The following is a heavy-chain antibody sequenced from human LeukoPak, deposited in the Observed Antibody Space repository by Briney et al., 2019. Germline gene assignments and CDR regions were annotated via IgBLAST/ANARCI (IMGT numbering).Heavy chain of an antibody. CDR2: IYYSGST. D-gene: IGHD3-3*01. Sequence: SETLSLTCTVSGGSISSGDYYWSWIRQPPGKGLEWIGYIYYSGSTYYNPSLKSRVTMSVDTSKNQFSLKLSSVTAADTAVYYCARDTQQDFWSGYYTWFDPWGQGTLVTVSS. CDR3: ARDTQQDFWSGYYTWFDP. CDR1: GGSISSGDYY. J-gene: IGHJ5*02. V-gene: IGHV4-30-4*01.